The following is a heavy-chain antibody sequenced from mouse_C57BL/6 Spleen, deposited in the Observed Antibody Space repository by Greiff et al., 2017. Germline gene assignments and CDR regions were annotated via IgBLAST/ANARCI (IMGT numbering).Heavy chain of an antibody. J-gene: IGHJ3*01. CDR2: INPNNGGT. V-gene: IGHV1-26*01. D-gene: IGHD2-3*01. CDR1: GYTFTDYY. CDR3: ARSGLLRRDWFAY. Sequence: EVQLQQSGPELVKPGASVKISCKASGYTFTDYYMNWVKQSHGKSLEWIGDINPNNGGTSYNQKFKGKATLTVDKSSSTAYMELRSLTSEDSAVYDCARSGLLRRDWFAYWGQGTLVTVSA.